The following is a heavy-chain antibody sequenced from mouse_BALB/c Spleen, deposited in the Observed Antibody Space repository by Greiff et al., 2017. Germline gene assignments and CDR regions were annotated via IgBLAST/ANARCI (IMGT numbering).Heavy chain of an antibody. CDR1: GYTFTSYW. CDR3: TRTYYGKTAMDY. J-gene: IGHJ4*01. D-gene: IGHD1-1*01. V-gene: IGHV1S81*02. Sequence: QVQLKQPGAELVKPGASVKLSCKASGYTFTSYWMHWVKQRPGQGLEWIGEINPSNGGTNFNEKFKSKATLTVDKSSSTAYMQLSSLTSEDSAVYYCTRTYYGKTAMDYWGQGTSVTVSS. CDR2: INPSNGGT.